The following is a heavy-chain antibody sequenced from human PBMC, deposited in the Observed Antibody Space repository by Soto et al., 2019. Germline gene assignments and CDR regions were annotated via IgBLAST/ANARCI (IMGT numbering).Heavy chain of an antibody. CDR2: ISAYNGNT. J-gene: IGHJ5*02. D-gene: IGHD3-3*01. CDR3: ARDHTPYDFWSGCYL. CDR1: GYTFTSYG. Sequence: EASVKVSCKASGYTFTSYGISWVRQAPGQGLEWMGWISAYNGNTNYAQKLQGRVTMTTDTSTSTAYMELRSLRSDDTAVYYCARDHTPYDFWSGCYLWGQGTLVTVSS. V-gene: IGHV1-18*01.